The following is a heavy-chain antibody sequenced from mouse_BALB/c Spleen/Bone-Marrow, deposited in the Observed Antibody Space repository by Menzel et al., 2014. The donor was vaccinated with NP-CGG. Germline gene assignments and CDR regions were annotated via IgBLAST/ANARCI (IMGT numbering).Heavy chain of an antibody. Sequence: DVQLVESGGGLVQPGGSRKLSCAASGFTFSSFGMHWVRQAPEKGLEWVAYISSGSSNIYYADTVKGRFTISRDNPKNTLFLQMTSLRSEDTAMYYCTRGGNWDDFDYWGQGTTLTVSS. V-gene: IGHV5-17*02. D-gene: IGHD4-1*01. CDR3: TRGGNWDDFDY. J-gene: IGHJ2*01. CDR1: GFTFSSFG. CDR2: ISSGSSNI.